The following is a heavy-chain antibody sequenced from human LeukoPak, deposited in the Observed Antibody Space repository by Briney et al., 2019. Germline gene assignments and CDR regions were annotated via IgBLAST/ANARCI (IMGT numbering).Heavy chain of an antibody. V-gene: IGHV4-34*01. CDR2: INHSGST. J-gene: IGHJ4*02. CDR3: ARSTMVRGVTY. Sequence: PSGTLSLTCAVYGGSFSGYYWSWIRQPPGKGLEWIGEINHSGSTNYNPSLKSRVTISVDTSKNQFSLKLSSVTAADTAVYYCARSTMVRGVTYWGQGTLVTVSS. CDR1: GGSFSGYY. D-gene: IGHD3-10*01.